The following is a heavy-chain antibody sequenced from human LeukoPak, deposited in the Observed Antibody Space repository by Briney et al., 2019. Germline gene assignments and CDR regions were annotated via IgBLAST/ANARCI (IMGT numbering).Heavy chain of an antibody. V-gene: IGHV3-30*03. D-gene: IGHD4-17*01. Sequence: GGSLRLSCAASGFTFSSYGMHWVRQAPGKGLEWVALVSYDGINKYYADSVKGRFTISRDNSKNTLYLQMNSLRAEDTAVYYCARDSATVTSTSSWFDPWGQGTLVTVSS. CDR3: ARDSATVTSTSSWFDP. CDR1: GFTFSSYG. J-gene: IGHJ5*02. CDR2: VSYDGINK.